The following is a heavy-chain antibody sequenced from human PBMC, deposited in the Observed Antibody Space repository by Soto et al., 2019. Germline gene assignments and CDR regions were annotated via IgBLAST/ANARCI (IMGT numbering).Heavy chain of an antibody. J-gene: IGHJ4*02. Sequence: QVQLQESGPGLVKPSGTLSLTCAVSSGSVFSSNWWNWVRLPPGKGLEWIGETRNSGGANYNPSLKSRVTITVDRSRNHIFLELSSVTAADTAVYYCASHLVMAGTRGFDHWGLGTLVTVSS. CDR3: ASHLVMAGTRGFDH. D-gene: IGHD6-19*01. CDR2: TRNSGGA. V-gene: IGHV4-4*02. CDR1: SGSVFSSNW.